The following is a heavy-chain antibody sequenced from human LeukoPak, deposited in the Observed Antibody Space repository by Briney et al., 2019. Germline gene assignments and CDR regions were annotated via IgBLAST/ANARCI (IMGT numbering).Heavy chain of an antibody. CDR3: ASMVVAATKRAGYFDY. CDR2: IIPIFGTA. V-gene: IGHV1-69*05. CDR1: GGTFSSYA. Sequence: SVKVSCKASGGTFSSYAIIWVRQAPGQGLEWMGGIIPIFGTANYAQKFQGRVTITTDESTSTAYMELSSLRSEDTAVYYCASMVVAATKRAGYFDYWGQGTLVTVSS. J-gene: IGHJ4*02. D-gene: IGHD2-15*01.